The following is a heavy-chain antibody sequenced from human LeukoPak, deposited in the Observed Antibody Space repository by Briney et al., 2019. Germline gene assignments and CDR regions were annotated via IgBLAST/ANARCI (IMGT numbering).Heavy chain of an antibody. D-gene: IGHD5-12*01. Sequence: GWSLRLSCAASGFTFIDFYMGWIRQAPGKGLDGVSYISYTGGDIHYADSVKGRFTISRDDAKHSLYLQMHSLRADATAVYYCEKAIVAPGLFFDYWGQGTLVTVSS. CDR2: ISYTGGDI. CDR3: EKAIVAPGLFFDY. J-gene: IGHJ4*02. CDR1: GFTFIDFY. V-gene: IGHV3-11*04.